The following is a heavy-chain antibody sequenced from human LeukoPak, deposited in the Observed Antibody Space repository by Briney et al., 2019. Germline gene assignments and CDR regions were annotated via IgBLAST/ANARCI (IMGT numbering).Heavy chain of an antibody. J-gene: IGHJ6*02. D-gene: IGHD6-13*01. CDR1: IGSITTTSYY. CDR3: ARASAGYSSSWSSDV. CDR2: IYYSGST. Sequence: SETLSLTCTVSIGSITTTSYYWGWIRQPPGKGLEWIGYIYYSGSTNYNPSLKSRFTISVDTSKNQFSLKLSSVTAADTAVYYCARASAGYSSSWSSDVWGQGTTVTVSS. V-gene: IGHV4-61*05.